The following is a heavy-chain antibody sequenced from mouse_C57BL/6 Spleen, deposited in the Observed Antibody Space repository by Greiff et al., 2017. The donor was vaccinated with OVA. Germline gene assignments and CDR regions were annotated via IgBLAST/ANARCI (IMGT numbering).Heavy chain of an antibody. D-gene: IGHD1-1*02. J-gene: IGHJ3*01. CDR3: TLWSPFAY. CDR1: GFNIKDDY. CDR2: IDPENGDT. V-gene: IGHV14-4*01. Sequence: VQLQQSGAELVRPGASVKLSCTASGFNIKDDYMHWVKQRPEQGLEWIGWIDPENGDTEYASKFQGKATIPADTTSNTAYLQLRSLTSEDTAVYYCTLWSPFAYWGQGTLVTVSA.